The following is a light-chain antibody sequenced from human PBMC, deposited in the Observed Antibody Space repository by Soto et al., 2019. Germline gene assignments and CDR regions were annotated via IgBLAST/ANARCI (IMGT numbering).Light chain of an antibody. Sequence: SYELTQPPSVSVAPGKTARITCGGNKIGSKSVHWYQQKPGQAPVLVIYYDSDWPSGIPERFSGSNSGNTATLTISRVEAGDEADYYCQVWDSSSDHVVFGGGTKVTVL. CDR3: QVWDSSSDHVV. J-gene: IGLJ2*01. V-gene: IGLV3-21*04. CDR1: KIGSKS. CDR2: YDS.